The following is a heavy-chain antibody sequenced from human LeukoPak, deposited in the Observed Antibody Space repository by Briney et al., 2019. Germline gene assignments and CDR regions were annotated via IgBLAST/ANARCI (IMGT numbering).Heavy chain of an antibody. Sequence: ASVKVSCKASGYTFTGYYMHWVRQAPGQGLEWMGWINPNSGGTNYAQKFQGRVTMTRDTSISTAYMELSRLRSDDTAVYYCARDQLAGGWYEDAFDIWGQGTMVTVSS. V-gene: IGHV1-2*02. D-gene: IGHD6-19*01. CDR1: GYTFTGYY. CDR3: ARDQLAGGWYEDAFDI. CDR2: INPNSGGT. J-gene: IGHJ3*02.